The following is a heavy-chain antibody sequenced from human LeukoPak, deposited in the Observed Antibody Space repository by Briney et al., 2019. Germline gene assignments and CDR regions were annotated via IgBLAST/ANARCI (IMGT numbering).Heavy chain of an antibody. J-gene: IGHJ4*02. CDR3: AKDRSGSYHQFDY. CDR2: ISGSGGST. CDR1: GFTFSSYG. D-gene: IGHD1-26*01. Sequence: GGSLRLSCAASGFTFSSYGMSWVRQAPGKGLEWVSAISGSGGSTYYADSVKGRFTISRDNSKNTLYLQMNSLRAEDTAVYYCAKDRSGSYHQFDYWGQGTLVTVSS. V-gene: IGHV3-23*01.